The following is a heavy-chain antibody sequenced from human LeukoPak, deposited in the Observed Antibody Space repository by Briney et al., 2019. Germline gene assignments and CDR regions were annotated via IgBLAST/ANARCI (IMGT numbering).Heavy chain of an antibody. CDR2: ISYDGSNK. V-gene: IGHV3-30-3*01. Sequence: PGGSLRLSCAASGFTFSSYAMRWVRQAPGKGLEWVAVISYDGSNKYYADSVKGRFTISRDNSKNTLYLQMNSLRAEDTAVYYCARGPDIVVVVAAFDYWGQGTLVTVSS. D-gene: IGHD2-15*01. CDR1: GFTFSSYA. CDR3: ARGPDIVVVVAAFDY. J-gene: IGHJ4*02.